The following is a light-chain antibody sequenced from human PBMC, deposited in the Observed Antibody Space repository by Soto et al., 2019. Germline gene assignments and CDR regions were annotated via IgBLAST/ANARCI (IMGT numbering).Light chain of an antibody. V-gene: IGKV3-11*01. CDR2: DAS. CDR1: QSVSSY. CDR3: QQRSNWPLT. J-gene: IGKJ4*01. Sequence: ETVLTRSPATLSLSPGERATLSCRASQSVSSYLAWYQQKPGQAPRLLIYDASNRATGIPARFSGSGSGTDFTLTISSLEPADFAVYYCQQRSNWPLTFGGGTKVEIK.